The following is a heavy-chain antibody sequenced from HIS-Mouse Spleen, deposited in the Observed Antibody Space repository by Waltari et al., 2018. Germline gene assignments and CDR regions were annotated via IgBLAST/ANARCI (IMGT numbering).Heavy chain of an antibody. Sequence: QVQLVESGGGVVQPGRSLRLSCAASGFTFSSYAMHWVRQAPGKGLGGVAGISYDGSNKYYADSVKGRFPISRDNSKNTLYLQMNSLRAEDTAVYYCARASVVGSGHFDYWGQGTLVTVSS. CDR3: ARASVVGSGHFDY. D-gene: IGHD6-19*01. V-gene: IGHV3-30-3*01. CDR2: ISYDGSNK. J-gene: IGHJ4*02. CDR1: GFTFSSYA.